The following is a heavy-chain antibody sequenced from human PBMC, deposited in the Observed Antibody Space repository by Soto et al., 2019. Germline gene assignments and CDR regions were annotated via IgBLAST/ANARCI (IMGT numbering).Heavy chain of an antibody. CDR2: ISSSGSTI. CDR3: ARDSPDGY. J-gene: IGHJ4*02. Sequence: GGPQRLSSTASGVNFRDYGMSWIRQAPGKGLEWVSYISSSGSTIYYADSVKGRFTISRDNAKNSLYLQMNSLRAEDTAVYYCARDSPDGYWGQGTLVTVSS. CDR1: GVNFRDYG. V-gene: IGHV3-11*01.